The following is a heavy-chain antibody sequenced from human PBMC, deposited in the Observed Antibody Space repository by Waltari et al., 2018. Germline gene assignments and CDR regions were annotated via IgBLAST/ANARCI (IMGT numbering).Heavy chain of an antibody. V-gene: IGHV4-59*01. J-gene: IGHJ5*02. D-gene: IGHD2-2*01. Sequence: QEQLQESGPGLVKPSETLSLTCTVSGGSISSYYWSWIRQPPGKGLEWIGYIYYSGSTNYNPSLKSRVTISVDTSKNQFSLKLSSVTAADTAVYYCAGSAWRYCSSTSCRWFDPWGQGTLVTVSS. CDR3: AGSAWRYCSSTSCRWFDP. CDR2: IYYSGST. CDR1: GGSISSYY.